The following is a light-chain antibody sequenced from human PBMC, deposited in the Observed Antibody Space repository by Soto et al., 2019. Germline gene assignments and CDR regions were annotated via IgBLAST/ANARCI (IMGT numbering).Light chain of an antibody. Sequence: DIQMTQSPSSLSASVGDRVTITCRASQTISRYLNWYQQKAGKAPRVLIYSAATLQSGVPPRFSGSGSRTHFTLTISSLQPEDFATYFCQQGYNSPFTFGQGTKVEMK. J-gene: IGKJ2*01. CDR2: SAA. V-gene: IGKV1-39*01. CDR3: QQGYNSPFT. CDR1: QTISRY.